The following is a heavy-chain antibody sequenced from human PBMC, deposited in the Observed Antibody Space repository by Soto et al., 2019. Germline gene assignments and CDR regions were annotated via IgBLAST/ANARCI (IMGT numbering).Heavy chain of an antibody. D-gene: IGHD6-13*01. Sequence: PGGSLRLSCAGSGFTFGDSYMSWIRQAPGKGLEWLSYISPGSRYPAYADSVKGRFTISRDNAKNSLSLQMNSLRAEDTAVYYCARVPVITAAGTAWFHPWGQGTLVTVSS. V-gene: IGHV3-11*06. CDR2: ISPGSRYP. CDR3: ARVPVITAAGTAWFHP. CDR1: GFTFGDSY. J-gene: IGHJ5*02.